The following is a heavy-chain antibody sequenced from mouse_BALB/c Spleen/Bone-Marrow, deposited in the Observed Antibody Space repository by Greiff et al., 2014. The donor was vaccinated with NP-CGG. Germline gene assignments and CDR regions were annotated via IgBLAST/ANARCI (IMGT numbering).Heavy chain of an antibody. V-gene: IGHV1S29*02. CDR3: ARGAAYGYYLGLAY. CDR1: GYTFTDYN. D-gene: IGHD2-3*01. CDR2: IYPYNGGT. J-gene: IGHJ3*01. Sequence: VQLQQPGPELVKPGASVKISCKASGYTFTDYNMHWVKQSHGKSLEWIGYIYPYNGGTVYKQKFKSKATLTVDNSSSTANMELRSLTSEDSAVYYCARGAAYGYYLGLAYWSQGTLVTVSA.